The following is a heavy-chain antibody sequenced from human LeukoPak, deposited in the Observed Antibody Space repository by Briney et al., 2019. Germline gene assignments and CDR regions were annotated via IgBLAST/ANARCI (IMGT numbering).Heavy chain of an antibody. CDR3: ARARYSSSWTLDY. J-gene: IGHJ4*02. D-gene: IGHD6-13*01. V-gene: IGHV3-30*01. CDR2: ISYDGSNK. Sequence: GGSLRLSCAASGFTFSSYAMHWVRQAPGKGLEWVVVISYDGSNKYYADSVKGRFTISRDNSKNTLYLQMNSLRAEDTAVYYCARARYSSSWTLDYWGQGTLVTVSS. CDR1: GFTFSSYA.